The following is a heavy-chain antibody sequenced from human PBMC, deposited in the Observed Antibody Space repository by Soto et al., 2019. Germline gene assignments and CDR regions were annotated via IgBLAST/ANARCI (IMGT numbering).Heavy chain of an antibody. J-gene: IGHJ3*02. CDR1: GGTFSSYA. D-gene: IGHD6-19*01. CDR3: ARDGEKQWLATRAHDAFDI. V-gene: IGHV1-69*13. Sequence: RASVKVSCKASGGTFSSYAISWVRQAPGQGLEWMGGIIPILGTANYAQKFQGRVTITADESTSTAYMELSSLRSEDTAVYYCARDGEKQWLATRAHDAFDIWGQGTMVTVSS. CDR2: IIPILGTA.